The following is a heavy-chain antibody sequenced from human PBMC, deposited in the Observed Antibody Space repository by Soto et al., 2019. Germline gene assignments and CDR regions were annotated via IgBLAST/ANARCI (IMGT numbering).Heavy chain of an antibody. J-gene: IGHJ4*02. Sequence: GGSLRLSCTASGFTFNRHAMTWVSQAPGKGLEWVSGLSDSGGSIYYADSVKGRFTISRDNSMNTLYLQMNTLRAEDTAVYYCAKVSSAWYAGFFDLWGQGTLVTVSS. CDR3: AKVSSAWYAGFFDL. V-gene: IGHV3-23*01. CDR2: LSDSGGSI. D-gene: IGHD2-8*01. CDR1: GFTFNRHA.